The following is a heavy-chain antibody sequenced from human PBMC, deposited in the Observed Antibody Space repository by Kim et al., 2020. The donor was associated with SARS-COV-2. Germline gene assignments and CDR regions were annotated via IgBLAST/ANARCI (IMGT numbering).Heavy chain of an antibody. CDR2: IWYDGSSH. CDR3: VTDGREGSET. J-gene: IGHJ5*02. CDR1: GFTFSRYG. D-gene: IGHD1-26*01. V-gene: IGHV3-33*01. Sequence: GGSLRLSCVASGFTFSRYGMHWVRQAPGKGLEWVALIWYDGSSHYFADSVKGRFIISRDNSNNTLYLQMNNLRAEDTGFYYCVTDGREGSETWGQGTLVTVSS.